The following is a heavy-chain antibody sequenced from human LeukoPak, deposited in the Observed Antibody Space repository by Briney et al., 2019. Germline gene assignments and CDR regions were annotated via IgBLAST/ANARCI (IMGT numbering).Heavy chain of an antibody. CDR1: GFTFSDYY. CDR3: ARDLNYDFWSDPSVVAFDI. CDR2: ISSSGSTI. V-gene: IGHV3-11*01. D-gene: IGHD3-3*01. Sequence: TGGSLRLSCAASGFTFSDYYMSWIRQAPGKGLEWVSYISSSGSTIYYADSVKGRFTISRDNAKNSLYLQMNSLRAEDTAVYYCARDLNYDFWSDPSVVAFDIWGQGTMVTVSS. J-gene: IGHJ3*02.